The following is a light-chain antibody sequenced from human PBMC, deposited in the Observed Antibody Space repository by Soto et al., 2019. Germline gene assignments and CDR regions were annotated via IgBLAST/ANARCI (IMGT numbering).Light chain of an antibody. V-gene: IGLV2-14*01. Sequence: QSVLTQPASVSGSPGQSITISCTGTSSDIGGYDYVSWYQHHPGKAPKLLIYQVTNRPSRVSNRFSGSKSGNTASLTIDGLQADDEADYYCSSCSSSDIFYVFGTGTKLTVL. J-gene: IGLJ1*01. CDR2: QVT. CDR3: SSCSSSDIFYV. CDR1: SSDIGGYDY.